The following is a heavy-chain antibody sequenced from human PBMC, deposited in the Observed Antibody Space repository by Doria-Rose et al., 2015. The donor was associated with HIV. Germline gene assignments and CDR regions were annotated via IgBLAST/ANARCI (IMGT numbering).Heavy chain of an antibody. Sequence: VQLLEFGGGLVRPGGSLRLSCATSGFTFSSHRINWVRQAPGKGLEWVSSISSTSAYINYADSVRCRFTISRDNARNSLYLQMDSLRAEDTAIYYCATGVTLDYWGQGTLVTVSS. J-gene: IGHJ4*02. D-gene: IGHD3-10*01. CDR1: GFTFSSHR. CDR2: ISSTSAYI. CDR3: ATGVTLDY. V-gene: IGHV3-21*01.